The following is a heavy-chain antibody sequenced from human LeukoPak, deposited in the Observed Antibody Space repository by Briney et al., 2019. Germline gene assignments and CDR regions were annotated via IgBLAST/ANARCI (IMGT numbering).Heavy chain of an antibody. D-gene: IGHD2-21*02. Sequence: PGGSLRLSCVVSGFTFSDYHMNWVRQAPGKGLEWVAVISYDGSNKYYADSVKGRFTISRDNSKNTLYLQMNSLRAEDTAVYYCARAAHIVVVTAISAFDIWGQGTMVTVSS. CDR3: ARAAHIVVVTAISAFDI. CDR2: ISYDGSNK. CDR1: GFTFSDYH. J-gene: IGHJ3*02. V-gene: IGHV3-30*03.